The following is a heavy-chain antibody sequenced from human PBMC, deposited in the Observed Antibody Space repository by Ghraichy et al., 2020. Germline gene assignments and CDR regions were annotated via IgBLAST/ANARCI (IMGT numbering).Heavy chain of an antibody. D-gene: IGHD3-10*01. J-gene: IGHJ4*02. CDR1: GFSFSAFG. CDR2: ISSSGSTI. CDR3: ARDRGIDY. Sequence: GGSLRLSCAASGFSFSAFGMHWVRQAPGKGLEWVSYISSSGSTIYYADSVKGRFTISRDSAKNSLFLQMNSLRAEDTAVYYCARDRGIDYWGQGTLVTVSS. V-gene: IGHV3-48*01.